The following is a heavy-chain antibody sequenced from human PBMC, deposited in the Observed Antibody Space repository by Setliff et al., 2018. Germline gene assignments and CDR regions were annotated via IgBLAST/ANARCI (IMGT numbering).Heavy chain of an antibody. D-gene: IGHD3-22*01. CDR2: IFGSGANT. CDR3: ATNPPKGPSGGYYYGDPYYYYMDV. J-gene: IGHJ6*03. V-gene: IGHV3-23*01. Sequence: GGSLRLSCSASGFTFSVYAMSWVRQAPGKGLEWVATIFGSGANTYYADSVKGRFTISRDNSKNTLYLQMNSLRAEDTAVYYCATNPPKGPSGGYYYGDPYYYYMDVWG. CDR1: GFTFSVYA.